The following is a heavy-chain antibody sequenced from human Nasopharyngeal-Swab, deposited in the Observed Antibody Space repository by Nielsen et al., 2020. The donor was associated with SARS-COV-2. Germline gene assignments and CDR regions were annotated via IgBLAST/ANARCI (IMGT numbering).Heavy chain of an antibody. CDR1: GFTFSSYW. J-gene: IGHJ6*02. Sequence: GGSLRLSCAASGFTFSSYWMHWVRQAPGKGLEWVAVISYDGSNKYYADSVKGRFTISRDNSKNTLYLQMNSLRAEDTAVYYCARTIAAAGPYGMDVWGQGTTVTVSS. V-gene: IGHV3-30-3*01. CDR3: ARTIAAAGPYGMDV. D-gene: IGHD6-13*01. CDR2: ISYDGSNK.